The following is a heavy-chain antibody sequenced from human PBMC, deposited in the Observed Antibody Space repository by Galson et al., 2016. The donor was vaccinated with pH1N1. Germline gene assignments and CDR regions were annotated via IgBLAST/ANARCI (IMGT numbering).Heavy chain of an antibody. CDR3: ATFIMTISFDAFHI. J-gene: IGHJ3*02. CDR1: GYSISSGSY. D-gene: IGHD3-9*01. V-gene: IGHV4-38-2*01. CDR2: IYHSGST. Sequence: SETLSLTCAVSGYSISSGSYWGWIRQPPRKGLEWIGSIYHSGSTYYNPSLKSRVTISTDTSKNHFSLKLSSVTAADTAIYYCATFIMTISFDAFHIWGQGTVVTVSS.